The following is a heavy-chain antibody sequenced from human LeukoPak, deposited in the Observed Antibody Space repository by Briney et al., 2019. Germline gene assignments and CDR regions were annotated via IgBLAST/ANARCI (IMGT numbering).Heavy chain of an antibody. D-gene: IGHD3-3*01. CDR2: IYYSGST. Sequence: SKTLSLTCTVSGGSISDYYWNWMRQLPGKGLEWIGYIYYSGSTTYNPSLKSRVTMSVDTAKNQFSLKLRSVTAADTAVYYCARGDFCSKSNCYLRPMDVWGKGTTVTFSS. J-gene: IGHJ6*03. CDR1: GGSISDYY. CDR3: ARGDFCSKSNCYLRPMDV. V-gene: IGHV4-59*01.